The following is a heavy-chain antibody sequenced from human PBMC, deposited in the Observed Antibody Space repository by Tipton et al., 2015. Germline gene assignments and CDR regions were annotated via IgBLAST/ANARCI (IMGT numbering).Heavy chain of an antibody. CDR2: IYYTGGP. V-gene: IGHV4-61*08. CDR3: ARGRSTLYSDSAGADY. CDR1: GASGISGGYY. D-gene: IGHD4-11*01. Sequence: TLSLTCTVSGASGISGGYYRSWVREPPGEGVENIGHIYYTGGPKYNPSLTRRVFISIDTSKNQFSLELSSVTAADTAVYYCARGRSTLYSDSAGADYWGPGTLVTVSS. J-gene: IGHJ4*02.